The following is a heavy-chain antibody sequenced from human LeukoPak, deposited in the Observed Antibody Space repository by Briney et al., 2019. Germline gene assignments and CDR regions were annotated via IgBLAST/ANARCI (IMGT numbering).Heavy chain of an antibody. J-gene: IGHJ4*02. CDR2: ISSSSIYI. CDR3: ARGPSGYHNT. D-gene: IGHD5-12*01. CDR1: GFTSSTYT. Sequence: GGSLRLSCEVSGFTSSTYTMNWVRQAPGKGLEWVSSISSSSIYIYYADSVKGRFTISRDNAKNSLYLQISSLRAEDTAVYYCARGPSGYHNTGGQGTLVTVSS. V-gene: IGHV3-21*01.